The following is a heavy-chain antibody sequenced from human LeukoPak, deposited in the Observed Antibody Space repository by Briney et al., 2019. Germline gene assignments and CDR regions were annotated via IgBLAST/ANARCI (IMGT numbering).Heavy chain of an antibody. CDR3: ARDRGSSTPSYYYYMDV. CDR2: IYYSGST. V-gene: IGHV4-59*01. D-gene: IGHD2-2*01. Sequence: RSSETLSLTCTVSGVSISSYYWSWIRQPPGKGLEWIGYIYYSGSTNYNPSLKSRVTISVDTSKNQFSLKLSSVTAADTAVYYCARDRGSSTPSYYYYMDVWGKGTTATVSS. CDR1: GVSISSYY. J-gene: IGHJ6*03.